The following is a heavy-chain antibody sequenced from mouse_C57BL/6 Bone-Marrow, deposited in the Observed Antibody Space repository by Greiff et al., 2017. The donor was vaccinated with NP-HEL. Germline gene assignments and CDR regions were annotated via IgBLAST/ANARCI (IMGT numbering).Heavy chain of an antibody. D-gene: IGHD2-2*01. J-gene: IGHJ3*01. CDR2: INPSSGYT. V-gene: IGHV1-4*01. Sequence: VKLMESGAELARPGASVKMSCKASGYTFTSYTMHWVKQRPGQGLEWIGYINPSSGYTKYNQKFKDKATLTADKSSSTAYMQLSSLTSEDSAVYYCAKRGWLPAWFAYWGQGTLVTVSA. CDR1: GYTFTSYT. CDR3: AKRGWLPAWFAY.